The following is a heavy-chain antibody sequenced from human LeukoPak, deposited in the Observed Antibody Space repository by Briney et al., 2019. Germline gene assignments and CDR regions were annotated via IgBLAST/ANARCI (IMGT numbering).Heavy chain of an antibody. CDR1: GFTFSNFW. J-gene: IGHJ4*02. D-gene: IGHD6-13*01. CDR3: ARKGGSPDY. Sequence: GGSLRLSCKASGFTFSNFWMSWIRQAPGKGLERVASINEDGSEKVYADSVKGRFTISRDNAKNSLYLQMDSLRGDDTAVYYCARKGGSPDYWGQGTLVTVSS. V-gene: IGHV3-7*03. CDR2: INEDGSEK.